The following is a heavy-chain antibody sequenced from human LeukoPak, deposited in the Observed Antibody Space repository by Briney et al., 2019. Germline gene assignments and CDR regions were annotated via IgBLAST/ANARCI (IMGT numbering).Heavy chain of an antibody. CDR2: INHSGST. CDR1: GGSFSGYY. J-gene: IGHJ4*02. Sequence: SETLSLTCAVYGGSFSGYYWSWIRQPPGKGLEWIGEINHSGSTNYNPSLKSRVTISVDTSKNQFSLKLSSVTAADTAVYYCAGGARGYSYTYWGQGTLATVSS. CDR3: AGGARGYSYTY. D-gene: IGHD5-18*01. V-gene: IGHV4-34*01.